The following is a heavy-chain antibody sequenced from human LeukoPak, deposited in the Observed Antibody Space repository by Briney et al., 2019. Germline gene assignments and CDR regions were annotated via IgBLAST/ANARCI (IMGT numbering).Heavy chain of an antibody. CDR3: ARDHRCYYDSSGYYPDYFDY. J-gene: IGHJ4*02. CDR2: IIPIFGTT. Sequence: SVKVSCKASGGTFSSYAIDWVRQAPGQGLEWMGGIIPIFGTTNYAQKFQGRVTITAVESMRTAYMELSSLRSEDTGVYYCARDHRCYYDSSGYYPDYFDYWGQGTLVTVSS. D-gene: IGHD3-22*01. V-gene: IGHV1-69*01. CDR1: GGTFSSYA.